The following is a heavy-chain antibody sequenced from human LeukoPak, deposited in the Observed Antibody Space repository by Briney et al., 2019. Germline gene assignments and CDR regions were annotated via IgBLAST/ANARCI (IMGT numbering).Heavy chain of an antibody. J-gene: IGHJ4*02. Sequence: ASVKVSCKASGYTFAGYYMHWVRQAPGQGLEWMGWINPNSGGTNYAQKFQGRVTMTRDTSISTAYMALSRLRSDDTAVYYRAKAPLGIVGATKPNFDYWGQGTLVTVSS. D-gene: IGHD1-26*01. CDR3: AKAPLGIVGATKPNFDY. V-gene: IGHV1-2*02. CDR2: INPNSGGT. CDR1: GYTFAGYY.